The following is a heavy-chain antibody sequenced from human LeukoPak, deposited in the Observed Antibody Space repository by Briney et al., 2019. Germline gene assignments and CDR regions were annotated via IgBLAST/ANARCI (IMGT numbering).Heavy chain of an antibody. V-gene: IGHV3-7*01. CDR1: GFTFSSYW. J-gene: IGHJ5*02. Sequence: PEGSLRLSCAASGFTFSSYWMSWVRQAPGKGLEWVANIKKDGSEEYYVDSVKGRFTISRDNAKNSLYLQMNSLRAEDTAVYYCARDPCSSTSCYNGGFDPWGQGTLVTVSS. CDR3: ARDPCSSTSCYNGGFDP. CDR2: IKKDGSEE. D-gene: IGHD2-2*02.